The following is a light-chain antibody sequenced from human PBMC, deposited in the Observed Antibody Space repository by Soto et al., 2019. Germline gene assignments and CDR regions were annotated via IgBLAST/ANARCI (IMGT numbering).Light chain of an antibody. Sequence: SALTQPPSASGTPGQRVTISCSGSSSNIGSNTVNWYQQLPGTAPKLLIYSNNQRPSGVPDRFSGSKSGTSASLAISGPQSEDEADYYCAAWDDSLNGSYVFGTGTKVTVL. CDR3: AAWDDSLNGSYV. CDR1: SSNIGSNT. V-gene: IGLV1-44*01. CDR2: SNN. J-gene: IGLJ1*01.